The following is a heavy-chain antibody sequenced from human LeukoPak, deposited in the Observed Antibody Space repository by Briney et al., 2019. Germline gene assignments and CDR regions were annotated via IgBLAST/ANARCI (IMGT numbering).Heavy chain of an antibody. V-gene: IGHV1-8*01. D-gene: IGHD3-22*01. Sequence: ASVKVSCKASGYTFTSYDTNWVRQSTGQGLEWMGWMNPNSGNTGYAQKFQGRVTMTRNTSISTAYMELSSLRSEDTAVYYCARVKGEDYYDSSGYYYDYWGQGTLVTVSS. CDR3: ARVKGEDYYDSSGYYYDY. CDR1: GYTFTSYD. CDR2: MNPNSGNT. J-gene: IGHJ4*02.